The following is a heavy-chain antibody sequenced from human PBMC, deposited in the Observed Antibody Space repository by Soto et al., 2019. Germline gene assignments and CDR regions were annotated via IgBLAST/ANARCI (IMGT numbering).Heavy chain of an antibody. CDR3: ARVVHDSWSGTTNMDV. CDR2: MNPNSGNT. Sequence: QVQLVQSGAEVKKPGAAVKVSCKASGYTFTSHDINWVRQATGQGLEWMGWMNPNSGNTGYTQKFQGRVTVTSNTSISTAYMELSSLRSEDTAVYYCARVVHDSWSGTTNMDVWGQGTTVTVSS. D-gene: IGHD3-3*01. CDR1: GYTFTSHD. V-gene: IGHV1-8*02. J-gene: IGHJ6*02.